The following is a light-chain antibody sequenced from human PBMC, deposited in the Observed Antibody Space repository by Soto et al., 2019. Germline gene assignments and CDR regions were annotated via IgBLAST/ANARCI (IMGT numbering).Light chain of an antibody. V-gene: IGKV3-11*01. Sequence: EVVMTQSPATLSVSPGEGVTLSCRASQGIGDTLAWYQHKPGQTPRLLIYDTSTRATGVPARFSGSRSGTDFTLTISSLEPEDFAVYYCQQRSNWTLTFGGGTKVDIK. CDR1: QGIGDT. J-gene: IGKJ4*01. CDR3: QQRSNWTLT. CDR2: DTS.